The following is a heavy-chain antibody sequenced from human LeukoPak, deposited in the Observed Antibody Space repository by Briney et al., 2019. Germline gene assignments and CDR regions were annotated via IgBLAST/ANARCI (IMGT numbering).Heavy chain of an antibody. Sequence: SETLSLTCTVSGGSISSHYWGWIRQSPGKGLEWIGYISYSGSTKYNPSLKSPVTISVDTSKNQFSLKLSSVTAADTAVYYCASAHYDMWNGYYYFDYWGQGTLVTVSS. CDR2: ISYSGST. V-gene: IGHV4-59*11. CDR3: ASAHYDMWNGYYYFDY. CDR1: GGSISSHY. D-gene: IGHD3-3*01. J-gene: IGHJ4*02.